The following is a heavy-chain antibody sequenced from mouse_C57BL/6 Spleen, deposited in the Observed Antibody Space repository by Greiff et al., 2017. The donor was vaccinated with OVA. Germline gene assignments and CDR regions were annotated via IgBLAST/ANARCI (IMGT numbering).Heavy chain of an antibody. V-gene: IGHV5-17*01. CDR1: GFTFSDSG. CDR3: ARSSMVTTGDIDY. Sequence: DVMLVESGGGLVKPGGSLKLSCAASGFTFSDSGMHWVSQAPEKGLEWVAYISSGSSTIYYADTVKGRFTISRDNAKNTLFLQMTSLRSEDTAMYYCARSSMVTTGDIDYWGQGTTLTVSS. J-gene: IGHJ2*01. D-gene: IGHD2-2*01. CDR2: ISSGSSTI.